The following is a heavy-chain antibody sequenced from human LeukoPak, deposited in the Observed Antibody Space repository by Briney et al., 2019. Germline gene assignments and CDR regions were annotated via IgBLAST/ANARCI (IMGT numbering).Heavy chain of an antibody. CDR2: INWNGAST. J-gene: IGHJ3*02. V-gene: IGHV3-20*04. D-gene: IGHD3-3*01. CDR3: ARRKKIGGKHTRAFDI. Sequence: PGGSLRLSCAASGFIFDDSGMSWVRQGPGKGLEWVSGINWNGASTAYAESVKGRFTVSRDNAKSSLYLQMNSLRAEDTALYYCARRKKIGGKHTRAFDIWGQGTMVTVSS. CDR1: GFIFDDSG.